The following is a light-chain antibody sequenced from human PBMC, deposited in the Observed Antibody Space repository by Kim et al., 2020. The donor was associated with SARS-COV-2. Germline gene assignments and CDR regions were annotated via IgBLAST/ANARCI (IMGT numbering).Light chain of an antibody. CDR1: ESVSHY. CDR2: DAS. J-gene: IGKJ1*01. Sequence: GDRVTITWRASESVSHYLAWYQHKPGKAPKLLVYDASSLEGGVPSRFSGSGSGTELTLTITSLQPDDFATYYCHQYGSSPWSFGQGTKVDIK. CDR3: HQYGSSPWS. V-gene: IGKV1-5*01.